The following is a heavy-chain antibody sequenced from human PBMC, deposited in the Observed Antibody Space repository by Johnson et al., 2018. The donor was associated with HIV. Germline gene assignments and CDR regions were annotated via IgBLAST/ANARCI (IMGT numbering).Heavy chain of an antibody. Sequence: QVRLVESGGGLVEPGGSLRLSCAASGFTFSSNPMHWVRQAPGKGLEWVAVIWYDGSNNYYADSVKGRFTISKDNSRNTLFLHMNSLRADDTAVYYCAKDQYRKLTTVAGIWGQGTMVTVSS. J-gene: IGHJ3*02. D-gene: IGHD4-17*01. CDR1: GFTFSSNP. CDR2: IWYDGSNN. CDR3: AKDQYRKLTTVAGI. V-gene: IGHV3-33*06.